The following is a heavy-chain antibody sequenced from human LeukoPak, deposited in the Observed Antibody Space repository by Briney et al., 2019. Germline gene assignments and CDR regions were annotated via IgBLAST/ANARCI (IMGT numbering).Heavy chain of an antibody. CDR3: ARDLRAPTWYFDL. J-gene: IGHJ2*01. V-gene: IGHV3-48*01. Sequence: GGSLRLSCVASEFTFSSHAMNWVRQAPGKGLEWISYIDTSSATIYFADSVKGRFTISRDNAKNSLYLQMNSLRAEDTAVYYCARDLRAPTWYFDLWGRGTLVTVSS. CDR2: IDTSSATI. CDR1: EFTFSSHA.